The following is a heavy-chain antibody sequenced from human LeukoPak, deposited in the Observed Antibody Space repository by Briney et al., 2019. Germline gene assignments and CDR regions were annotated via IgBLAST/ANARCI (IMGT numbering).Heavy chain of an antibody. D-gene: IGHD5-18*01. CDR2: LSNTNMI. CDR3: ARRGETAMVGDY. J-gene: IGHJ4*02. CDR1: GFTFSSYG. V-gene: IGHV3-48*01. Sequence: GGSPRLSCAASGFTFSSYGMNWVRQAPGKGLEWLSYLSNTNMIHYAESVKGRFTISRDNAKNSLYLQMDGLRAEDTAVYYCARRGETAMVGDYWGRGTLVTVSS.